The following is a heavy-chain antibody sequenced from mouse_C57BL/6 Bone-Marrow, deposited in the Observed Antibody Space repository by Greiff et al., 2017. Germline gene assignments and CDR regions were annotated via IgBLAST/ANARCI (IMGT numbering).Heavy chain of an antibody. CDR2: IDPSDSYT. CDR3: AREGAYYSNAWFAY. V-gene: IGHV1-50*01. D-gene: IGHD2-5*01. J-gene: IGHJ3*01. Sequence: QVQLQQPGAELVKPGASVKLSCKASGYTFTSYWMQWVKQRPGQGLECIGEIDPSDSYTNYNQKFKGKATLTVDTSSSTAYMQLSSLTSEDSAVYYCAREGAYYSNAWFAYWGQGTLVTVSA. CDR1: GYTFTSYW.